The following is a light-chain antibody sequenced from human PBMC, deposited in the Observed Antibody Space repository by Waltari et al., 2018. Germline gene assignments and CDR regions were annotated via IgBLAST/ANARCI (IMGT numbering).Light chain of an antibody. J-gene: IGKJ2*01. CDR1: QSVNRN. CDR3: QQSIQWPYT. V-gene: IGKV3D-15*01. Sequence: DIAMTQSPATLSLSPGERATLSCRASQSVNRNLAWYQQKPGQPPRLLIYGVSSRATDIPDRFTGSGSGMEFTLTISSLEPEDVGIYHCQQSIQWPYTFGQGTKVEIK. CDR2: GVS.